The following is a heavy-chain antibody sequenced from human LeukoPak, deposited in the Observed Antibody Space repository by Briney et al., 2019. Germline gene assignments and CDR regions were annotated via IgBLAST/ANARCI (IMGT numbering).Heavy chain of an antibody. CDR3: AKAGTGYCSSTSCPNNWFDP. CDR1: GYTFTGYY. V-gene: IGHV1-2*02. CDR2: INPNSGGT. J-gene: IGHJ5*02. D-gene: IGHD2-2*01. Sequence: ASVKVSCKASGYTFTGYYMHWVRQAPGQGLEWMGWINPNSGGTNYAQKFQGRVTMTRDTSISTAYMELSRLRSDDTAVYYCAKAGTGYCSSTSCPNNWFDPWGQGILVTVSS.